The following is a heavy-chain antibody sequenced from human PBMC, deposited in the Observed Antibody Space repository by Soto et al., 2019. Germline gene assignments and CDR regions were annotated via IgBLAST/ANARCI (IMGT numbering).Heavy chain of an antibody. D-gene: IGHD2-15*01. CDR3: ATTYCSGGNCYNYYDGMDV. V-gene: IGHV1-69*01. J-gene: IGHJ6*02. Sequence: QVQLVQSGAAVKKPGSSVKVSCRASGGTFSSSAICWVRQAPGQGLEWMGGIIPIFGPANYAQKFQGRVTLTEDESTSTGYMELSSLRSEDKAVYYCATTYCSGGNCYNYYDGMDVWGQGTPVTVSS. CDR1: GGTFSSSA. CDR2: IIPIFGPA.